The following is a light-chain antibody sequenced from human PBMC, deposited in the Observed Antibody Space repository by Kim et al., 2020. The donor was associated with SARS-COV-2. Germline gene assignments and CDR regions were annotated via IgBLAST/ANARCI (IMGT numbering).Light chain of an antibody. CDR3: QQYGSSHMYS. CDR1: QSVSSNY. CDR2: GAS. V-gene: IGKV3-20*01. J-gene: IGKJ2*03. Sequence: SPGESATLSCRASQSVSSNYFAWYQQKPGQAPRLLLFGASSRATGIPDRFSGSGSGTDFTLTISRLEPEDFAVYYCQQYGSSHMYSFGQGTKLEI.